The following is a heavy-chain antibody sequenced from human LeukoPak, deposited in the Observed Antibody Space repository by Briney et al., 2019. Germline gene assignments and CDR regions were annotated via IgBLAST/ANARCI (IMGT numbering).Heavy chain of an antibody. CDR2: IYTSGST. CDR1: GGSISSGFYY. CDR3: ARRQDGHDY. Sequence: PSETLSLTCTVSGGSISSGFYYWSWIRQPAGKGLEWTGRIYTSGSTNYNPSLKSRVTISLDTSRNQFSLKLSSVTAADTAVYYCARRQDGHDYWGQGTLVTVSS. J-gene: IGHJ4*02. V-gene: IGHV4-61*02.